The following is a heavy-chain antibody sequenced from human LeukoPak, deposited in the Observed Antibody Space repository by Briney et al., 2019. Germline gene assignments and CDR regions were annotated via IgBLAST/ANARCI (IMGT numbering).Heavy chain of an antibody. CDR2: INPNSGGT. J-gene: IGHJ4*02. Sequence: PWASVEVSCKASGYTFTGYYMHWVRQAPGQGLEWMGWINPNSGGTNYAQKFQGRVTMTRDTSISTAYMELSRLRSDDTAVYYCARVSSGYSSGWFLFWGQGTLVTVSS. CDR3: ARVSSGYSSGWFLF. D-gene: IGHD6-19*01. CDR1: GYTFTGYY. V-gene: IGHV1-2*02.